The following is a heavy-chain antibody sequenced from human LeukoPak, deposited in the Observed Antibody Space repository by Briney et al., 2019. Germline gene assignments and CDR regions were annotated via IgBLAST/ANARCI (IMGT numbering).Heavy chain of an antibody. D-gene: IGHD2/OR15-2a*01. CDR2: INPNSGGT. J-gene: IGHJ4*02. Sequence: ASVKVSRKASVYTFIGYYMNWVRQPPGQGLEWMGWINPNSGGTNYAQKFQGRVTMTRDTSISAAYMELSRLRSDDTAVYYCASFYYGIWGQGTLVTVSS. V-gene: IGHV1-2*02. CDR3: ASFYYGI. CDR1: VYTFIGYY.